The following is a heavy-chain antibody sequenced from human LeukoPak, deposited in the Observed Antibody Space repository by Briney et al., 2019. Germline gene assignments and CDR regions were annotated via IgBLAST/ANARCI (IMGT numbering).Heavy chain of an antibody. CDR2: IYYGGGT. J-gene: IGHJ4*02. CDR1: GGSISSHY. Sequence: SETLSLTCTVSGGSISSHYWSWIRQPPGKGLEWIGYIYYGGGTNYNPSLKGRVTISVDTSKNQFSLKLSSVTAADTAVYYCARERRSGTLDYWGQGTLVTVSS. D-gene: IGHD2-15*01. CDR3: ARERRSGTLDY. V-gene: IGHV4-59*11.